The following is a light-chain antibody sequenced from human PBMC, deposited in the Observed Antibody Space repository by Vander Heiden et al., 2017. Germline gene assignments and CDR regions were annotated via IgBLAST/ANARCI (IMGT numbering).Light chain of an antibody. Sequence: QSALTQPAAASGSPGQSITPSCTGTSREVGGSNYVSWYQQHPGKAPKLMIYDVSNRPSGVSNRFSGSKSGNAAFLTISGLQAEDEADYYCNSYTSSSTLFGGGTKLTGL. J-gene: IGLJ2*01. CDR2: DVS. V-gene: IGLV2-14*03. CDR3: NSYTSSSTL. CDR1: SREVGGSNY.